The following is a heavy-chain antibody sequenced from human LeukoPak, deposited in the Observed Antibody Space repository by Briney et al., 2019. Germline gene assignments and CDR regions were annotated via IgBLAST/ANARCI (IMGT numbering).Heavy chain of an antibody. CDR1: GGSISSYY. Sequence: SETLSLTCTVSGGSISSYYWSWIRQPPGKGLEWIGYIYYSGSTNYNPSLKSRVTISVDTSKNQFSLKLSSVTAADTAVYYCPRVETATNLGYFDHWGQGTLVTVSS. V-gene: IGHV4-59*08. CDR3: PRVETATNLGYFDH. J-gene: IGHJ4*02. CDR2: IYYSGST. D-gene: IGHD5-24*01.